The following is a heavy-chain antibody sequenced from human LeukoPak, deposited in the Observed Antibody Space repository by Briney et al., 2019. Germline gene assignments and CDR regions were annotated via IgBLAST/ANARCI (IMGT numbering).Heavy chain of an antibody. CDR2: IKKDGSEE. D-gene: IGHD6-13*01. CDR3: ARSEQQLVLGYYYYGMDV. CDR1: VFPFSIFY. V-gene: IGHV3-7*01. Sequence: GGSRRLSCAPSVFPFSIFYMIGAPEAPGKGREGVPNIKKDGSEEYYVDSVKGRFTISRDNAKNSLYLQMNSLRAEDTAVYYCARSEQQLVLGYYYYGMDVWGQGTTVTVSS. J-gene: IGHJ6*02.